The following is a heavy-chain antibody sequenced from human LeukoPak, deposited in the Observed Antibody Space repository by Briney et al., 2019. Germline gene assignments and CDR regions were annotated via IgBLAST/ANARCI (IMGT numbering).Heavy chain of an antibody. Sequence: GGSLRLSCAASGFTFRDYWMHWVRQAPGKGLVWVSRINGDGSGATYADSVRGRFTISRDNARNTQYLQMNDLTVEDTAVYYCARRSSTSESFDYWGQGTLVTVSS. D-gene: IGHD2-2*01. V-gene: IGHV3-74*01. CDR3: ARRSSTSESFDY. CDR2: INGDGSGA. J-gene: IGHJ4*02. CDR1: GFTFRDYW.